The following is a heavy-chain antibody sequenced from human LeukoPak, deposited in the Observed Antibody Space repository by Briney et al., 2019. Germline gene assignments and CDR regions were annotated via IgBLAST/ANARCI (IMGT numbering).Heavy chain of an antibody. CDR1: GGSLSTYY. J-gene: IGHJ6*03. D-gene: IGHD3-3*01. Sequence: SETPSPPCTVAGGSLSTYYWSWIRQPPREGPEWVGYIYHSGSTYYNPSLKSRVTISVDRSKNQFSLKLSSVTAADTAVYYCARGGNWSGYYYYMDVWGKGTTVTVSS. CDR2: IYHSGST. V-gene: IGHV4-59*12. CDR3: ARGGNWSGYYYYMDV.